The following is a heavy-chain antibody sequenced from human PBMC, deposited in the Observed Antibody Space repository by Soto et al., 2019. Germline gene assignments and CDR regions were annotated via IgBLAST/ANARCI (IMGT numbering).Heavy chain of an antibody. D-gene: IGHD3-3*01. Sequence: GESLRLSCAASVFTFRTYSMNWVRQAPGKGLEWVSSISGSGSYVYYADSVKGRFTISRDNAKNSLYLQMNSLRAEDTAVYYCARGDDFWSGNYLSWFDPWGQGTLVTVSS. CDR2: ISGSGSYV. CDR1: VFTFRTYS. CDR3: ARGDDFWSGNYLSWFDP. J-gene: IGHJ5*02. V-gene: IGHV3-21*01.